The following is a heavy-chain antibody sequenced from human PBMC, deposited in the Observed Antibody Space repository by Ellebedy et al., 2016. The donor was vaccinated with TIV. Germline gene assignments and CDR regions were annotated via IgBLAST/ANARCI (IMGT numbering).Heavy chain of an antibody. J-gene: IGHJ3*02. Sequence: AASVKVSCKASGYTFTNYGLSWVRQAPGQGLEWMGWISTYNGDTKYAQTLQGRVAMTTDTSTNTDYMELRSLRSDDTAVYYCVHTGDRGIWGQGTMVTVSS. V-gene: IGHV1-18*01. CDR1: GYTFTNYG. D-gene: IGHD7-27*01. CDR2: ISTYNGDT. CDR3: VHTGDRGI.